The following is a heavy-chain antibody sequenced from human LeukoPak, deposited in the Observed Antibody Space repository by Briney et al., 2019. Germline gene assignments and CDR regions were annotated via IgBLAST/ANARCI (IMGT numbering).Heavy chain of an antibody. CDR3: AKGGESYYGWFDP. Sequence: PGGSLRLSCAASGFTFNGYAMSWVRQAPGKGLEWVSTISGSGGSTYYADSVKGRFSISRDNSKNTLYLQMNSLRAEDTAIYYCAKGGESYYGWFDPWGQGTLVTVSS. CDR1: GFTFNGYA. V-gene: IGHV3-23*01. CDR2: ISGSGGST. J-gene: IGHJ5*02. D-gene: IGHD3-10*01.